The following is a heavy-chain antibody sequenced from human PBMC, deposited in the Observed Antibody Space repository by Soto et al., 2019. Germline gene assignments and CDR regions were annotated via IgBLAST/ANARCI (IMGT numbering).Heavy chain of an antibody. V-gene: IGHV3-23*01. J-gene: IGHJ6*02. Sequence: GGSLRLSCAASGFTFSSYAMSWVRQAPGKGLEWVSAISGSGGSTYYADSVKGRFTISRDNSKNTLYLQMNSLRAEDTAVYYGVEAAGSSGPYYYYYGMDVWGEGTTVTVS. CDR1: GFTFSSYA. CDR2: ISGSGGST. CDR3: VEAAGSSGPYYYYYGMDV. D-gene: IGHD1-26*01.